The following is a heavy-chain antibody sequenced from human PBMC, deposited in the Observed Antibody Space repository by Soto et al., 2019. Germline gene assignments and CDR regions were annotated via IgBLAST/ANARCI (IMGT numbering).Heavy chain of an antibody. CDR1: GFTFSSYW. CDR2: INSDGSST. V-gene: IGHV3-74*01. D-gene: IGHD6-13*01. J-gene: IGHJ5*02. Sequence: GGSLRLSCAASGFTFSSYWMHWVRQAPGKGLVWVSRINSDGSSTSYADSVKGRFTISRDKSKNQFSLQLNSVTPEDTAVYYCARAKGRQQLSPIWFDPWGQGTLVTVSS. CDR3: ARAKGRQQLSPIWFDP.